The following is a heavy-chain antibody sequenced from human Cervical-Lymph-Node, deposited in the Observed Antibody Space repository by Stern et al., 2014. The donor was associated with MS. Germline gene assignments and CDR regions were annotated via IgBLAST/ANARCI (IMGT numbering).Heavy chain of an antibody. V-gene: IGHV3-73*01. Sequence: EVQLVESGGGLVQPGGPLKLSCAASGFTFSGAAMHWVRQASGTGLALGGRIRREANSYATSYAASVKGRFTISRDDSKNTAYLQMNSPNIEDTAVYYCTSLGTIVLSGMDVWGQGTTVTVSS. J-gene: IGHJ6*02. CDR3: TSLGTIVLSGMDV. D-gene: IGHD2-8*01. CDR2: IRREANSYAT. CDR1: GFTFSGAA.